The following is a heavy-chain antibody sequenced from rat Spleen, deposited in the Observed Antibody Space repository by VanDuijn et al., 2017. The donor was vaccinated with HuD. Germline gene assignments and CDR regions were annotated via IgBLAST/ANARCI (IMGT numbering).Heavy chain of an antibody. V-gene: IGHV2S12*01. CDR1: GFSLNSNG. J-gene: IGHJ2*01. CDR2: ISSGGKT. D-gene: IGHD4-1*01. Sequence: QVELKESGPGLVQPSQTLSLTCSVSGFSLNSNGLSWVRQPPGKGLEWIAAISSGGKTYYNSVLKSRLSISRDTSKSQVFLKMNNLQTEYTAIYFCTREGFSDTFFDFWGQGVMVTVSS. CDR3: TREGFSDTFFDF.